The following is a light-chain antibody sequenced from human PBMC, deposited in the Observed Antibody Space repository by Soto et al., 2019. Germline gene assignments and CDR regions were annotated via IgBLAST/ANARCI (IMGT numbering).Light chain of an antibody. Sequence: DIVLTQPPGTLSLSPGERSTLSCLASQIVSNNYLAWYQQKPGQAPRLLIYGASNRATGITDRFSGSGPGTDFTLTISRLEPEDFAVYYCQQYGSSPITFGQGTRLDIK. J-gene: IGKJ5*01. CDR2: GAS. CDR1: QIVSNNY. CDR3: QQYGSSPIT. V-gene: IGKV3-20*01.